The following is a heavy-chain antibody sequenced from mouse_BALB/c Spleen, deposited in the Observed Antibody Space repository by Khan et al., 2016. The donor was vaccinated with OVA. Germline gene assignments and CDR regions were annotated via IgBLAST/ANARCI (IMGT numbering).Heavy chain of an antibody. CDR1: GFSLTSYG. J-gene: IGHJ1*01. CDR2: IWSDGHT. Sequence: QVQLKESGPGLVAPSQSLSITCTISGFSLTSYGVHWVRQPPGKGLEWLVVIWSDGHTTYNSALKSRLSISKDNSKSQAFLKMNSLQTDDTAMDYCARHGYYGNYGPYFDVWGAGTTVTVSS. D-gene: IGHD2-1*01. V-gene: IGHV2-6-1*01. CDR3: ARHGYYGNYGPYFDV.